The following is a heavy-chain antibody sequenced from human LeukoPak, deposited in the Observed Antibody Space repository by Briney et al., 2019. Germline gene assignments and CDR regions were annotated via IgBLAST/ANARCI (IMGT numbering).Heavy chain of an antibody. D-gene: IGHD2/OR15-2a*01. CDR2: ISDIGSI. J-gene: IGHJ4*02. Sequence: SETLSLTCTVSGGSISSYYWSWIRQPPGKGLEWIAYISDIGSINYNPSLKSRVTISLDTSKNQFSLKLSSVTAADTAVYYCAGHHPRNTVDFWGQGTLVTVS. CDR3: AGHHPRNTVDF. CDR1: GGSISSYY. V-gene: IGHV4-59*08.